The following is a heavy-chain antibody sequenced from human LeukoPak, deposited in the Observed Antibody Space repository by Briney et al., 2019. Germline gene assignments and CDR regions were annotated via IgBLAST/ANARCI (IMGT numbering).Heavy chain of an antibody. D-gene: IGHD2-21*02. Sequence: GGSLRLSCAASGFTFSSYAMHWVRQAPGKGLEWVAVISYDGSNKYYADSVKGRFTISRDNSKNTLYLQMNSLRAEDTAVYYCARGPWGVVTAPDYWGQGTLVTVSS. CDR3: ARGPWGVVTAPDY. CDR1: GFTFSSYA. V-gene: IGHV3-30*04. CDR2: ISYDGSNK. J-gene: IGHJ4*02.